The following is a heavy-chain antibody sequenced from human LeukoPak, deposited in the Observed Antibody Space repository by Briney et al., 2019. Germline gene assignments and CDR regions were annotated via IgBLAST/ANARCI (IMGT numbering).Heavy chain of an antibody. Sequence: SETLSLTCAVYGGSFSGYYWSWIRQPPGKGLEWIGEINHSGSTNYNPPLKSRVTISVDTSKNQFSLKLSSVTAADTAVYYCASQSIAVAGTDYWGQGTLVTVSS. CDR3: ASQSIAVAGTDY. CDR1: GGSFSGYY. V-gene: IGHV4-34*01. CDR2: INHSGST. J-gene: IGHJ4*02. D-gene: IGHD6-19*01.